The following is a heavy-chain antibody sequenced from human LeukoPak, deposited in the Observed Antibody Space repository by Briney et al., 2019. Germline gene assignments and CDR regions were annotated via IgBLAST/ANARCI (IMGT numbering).Heavy chain of an antibody. D-gene: IGHD3-9*01. Sequence: GGSLRLSCVASGFTFSSYSMNWVRQAPGKGLEWVSSISSSSSYKYYTDSVKGRFTISRDNAKNSLYLQMNSLRAEDTAVYYCARGYDTIEVWGQGTLVTVSS. CDR3: ARGYDTIEV. J-gene: IGHJ4*02. CDR1: GFTFSSYS. V-gene: IGHV3-21*04. CDR2: ISSSSSYK.